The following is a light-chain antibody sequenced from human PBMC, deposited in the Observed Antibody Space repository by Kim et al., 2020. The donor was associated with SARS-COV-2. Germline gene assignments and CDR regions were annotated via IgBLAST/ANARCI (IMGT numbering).Light chain of an antibody. Sequence: PGDTATLSCRASQSISSNLAWYQLKPGRAPTLLIYGASTRATGIPARFSGSGSGTEFTLTITSLQSEDFALYYCHQYNDWPPGDTFGQGTKLEIK. J-gene: IGKJ2*01. CDR1: QSISSN. V-gene: IGKV3-15*01. CDR2: GAS. CDR3: HQYNDWPPGDT.